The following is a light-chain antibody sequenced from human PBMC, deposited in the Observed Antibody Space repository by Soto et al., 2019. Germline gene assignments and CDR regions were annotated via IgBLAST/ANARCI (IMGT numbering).Light chain of an antibody. CDR3: AAWDDSLSGVV. CDR2: RNN. CDR1: SSNIGSNY. Sequence: QSVLTQPPSASGTPGQRVTIYCSGSSSNIGSNYVYWYQQLPGTAPKLLIYRNNQRPSRVPDRFSGSKSGTSASLAISGLRSEDEADYYCAAWDDSLSGVVFGGGTKLTVL. V-gene: IGLV1-47*01. J-gene: IGLJ3*02.